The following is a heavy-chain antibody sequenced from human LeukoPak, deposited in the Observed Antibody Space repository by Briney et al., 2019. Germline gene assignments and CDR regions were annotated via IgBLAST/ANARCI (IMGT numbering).Heavy chain of an antibody. J-gene: IGHJ5*02. Sequence: SQTLSLTCTVSGGSINSGNYYWSWIRQPAGKGLEWIGRIYTSGSTNYNPSLKSRVTISVDTSKNQFSLKLSSVTAADTAVYYCARSYGWFDPWAREPWSPSPQ. CDR2: IYTSGST. V-gene: IGHV4-61*02. D-gene: IGHD3-10*01. CDR1: GGSINSGNYY. CDR3: ARSYGWFDP.